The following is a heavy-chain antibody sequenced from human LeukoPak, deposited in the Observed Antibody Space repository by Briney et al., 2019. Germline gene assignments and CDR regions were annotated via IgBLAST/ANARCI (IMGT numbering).Heavy chain of an antibody. D-gene: IGHD6-13*01. Sequence: GGSLRLSCAASGFTFSSYAMHWVRQAPGKGLEYVSAISSNGGSTYYANSVKGRFTISRDNSKSTLYLQMGSLRAEDMAVYCCARERIIGAAGLRNDAFDISGQGTRVTVSS. V-gene: IGHV3-64*01. CDR2: ISSNGGST. J-gene: IGHJ3*02. CDR1: GFTFSSYA. CDR3: ARERIIGAAGLRNDAFDI.